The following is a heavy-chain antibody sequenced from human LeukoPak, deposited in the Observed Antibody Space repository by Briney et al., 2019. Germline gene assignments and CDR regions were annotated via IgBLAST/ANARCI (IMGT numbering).Heavy chain of an antibody. CDR3: AKDIRITVFGVVGMNAFDI. CDR1: GFTFSNYA. D-gene: IGHD3-3*01. Sequence: GGSLRLSCAASGFTFSNYAMSWVRQAPGKGLEWGLEWVSAVSGSGGSTYYADSVKGRFTISRDNSKNTLYLQMNSLRAEDTAVYYCAKDIRITVFGVVGMNAFDIWGQGTMVTVS. CDR2: VSGSGGST. J-gene: IGHJ3*02. V-gene: IGHV3-23*01.